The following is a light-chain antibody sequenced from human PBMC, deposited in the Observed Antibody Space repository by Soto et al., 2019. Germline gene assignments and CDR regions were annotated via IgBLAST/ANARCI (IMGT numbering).Light chain of an antibody. V-gene: IGKV3-11*01. CDR1: QSVNRY. CDR3: QQCNNWPLT. J-gene: IGKJ4*01. CDR2: DAS. Sequence: EIVLTQSPATLSLSPGERATLSCRASQSVNRYLAWYQQKPGQAPRLLIYDASNRATGIPARFSGSGSGTDFTLTISSLEPEDCAVYYCQQCNNWPLTFGGGTKVEIK.